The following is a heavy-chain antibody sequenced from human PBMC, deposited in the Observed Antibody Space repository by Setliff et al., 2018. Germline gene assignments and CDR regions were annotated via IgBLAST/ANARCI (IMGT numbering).Heavy chain of an antibody. CDR2: TSYDGSNK. D-gene: IGHD2-21*02. J-gene: IGHJ4*02. V-gene: IGHV3-30-3*01. CDR1: GFTFSSYA. CDR3: ARDSSLAAAVVVTALDY. Sequence: GGSLRLSCAASGFTFSSYAMHWVRQAPGKGLEWVAVTSYDGSNKYYADSVKGRFTISRDNSKNTLYLQMNSLRAEDTAVYYCARDSSLAAAVVVTALDYWGQGTLVTVSS.